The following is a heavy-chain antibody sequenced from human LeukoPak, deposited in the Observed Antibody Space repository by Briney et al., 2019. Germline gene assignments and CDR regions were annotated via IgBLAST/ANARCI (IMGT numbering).Heavy chain of an antibody. D-gene: IGHD7-27*01. CDR2: ISAYNGNT. CDR1: GYTFTSYG. J-gene: IGHJ6*03. Sequence: ASVKVSCKASGYTFTSYGISWVRQAPGQGLEWMGWISAYNGNTNYAQKLQGRVTMTNDTYTSTAYMELRSLRSDDTAVYYCARDRTGYYYMDVWGKGTTVTVYS. V-gene: IGHV1-18*01. CDR3: ARDRTGYYYMDV.